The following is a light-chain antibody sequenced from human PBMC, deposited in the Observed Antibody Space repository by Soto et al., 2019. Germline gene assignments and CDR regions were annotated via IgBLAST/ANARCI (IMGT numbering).Light chain of an antibody. CDR3: SSYTSSSIVV. CDR2: DVS. J-gene: IGLJ2*01. V-gene: IGLV2-14*01. Sequence: QSALTQPASVSGSPGQSITISCTGTSSDVGGYNYVSWYQQHPGKAPKLMIYDVSNRPSGVSNRFSGSKSGNTASLTSSGLQAEDEADYYCSSYTSSSIVVVGGGTKVTVL. CDR1: SSDVGGYNY.